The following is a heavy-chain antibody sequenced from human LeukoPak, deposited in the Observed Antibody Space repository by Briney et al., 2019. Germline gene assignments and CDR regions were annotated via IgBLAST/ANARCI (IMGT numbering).Heavy chain of an antibody. J-gene: IGHJ4*02. D-gene: IGHD5-18*01. CDR2: IKSKTDGGTT. Sequence: GESLRLSCAASGFTFSNAWMSWVRQAPGKGLEWVGRIKSKTDGGTTDYAAPVKGRFTISRDDSKNTLYLQMNSLKTEDTAVYYCTTDPSYMIQLWLPIDYWGQGTLVTVSS. CDR3: TTDPSYMIQLWLPIDY. V-gene: IGHV3-15*01. CDR1: GFTFSNAW.